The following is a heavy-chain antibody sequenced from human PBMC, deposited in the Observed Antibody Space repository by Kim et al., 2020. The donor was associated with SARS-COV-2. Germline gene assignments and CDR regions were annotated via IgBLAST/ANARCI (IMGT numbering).Heavy chain of an antibody. Sequence: SETLSLTCTVSGGSISSYYWSWIRQPPGKGLEWIGYIYYSGSTNYNPSLKSRVTISVDTSKNQFSLKLSSVTAADTAVYYCARGPAPTAIPPWAPLDPWGQGTLVTVSS. J-gene: IGHJ5*02. D-gene: IGHD5-18*01. V-gene: IGHV4-59*01. CDR3: ARGPAPTAIPPWAPLDP. CDR1: GGSISSYY. CDR2: IYYSGST.